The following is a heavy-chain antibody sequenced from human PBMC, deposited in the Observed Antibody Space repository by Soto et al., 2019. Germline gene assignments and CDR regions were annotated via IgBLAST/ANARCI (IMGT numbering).Heavy chain of an antibody. D-gene: IGHD3-10*01. CDR3: ARHLRPDGSGTYYNVGFDY. CDR2: IFYSGTT. Sequence: SETLSLTCTVSGGSISSGSYYWGWIRQPPGKGLEWIGSIFYSGTTYYNPSLKSRVTISVDTSKNQFSLRLSSVTAADAAVYYCARHLRPDGSGTYYNVGFDYWGQGTLVTVS. V-gene: IGHV4-39*01. J-gene: IGHJ4*02. CDR1: GGSISSGSYY.